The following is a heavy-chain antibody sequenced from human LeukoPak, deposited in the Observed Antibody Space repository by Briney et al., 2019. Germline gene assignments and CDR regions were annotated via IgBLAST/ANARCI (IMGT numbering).Heavy chain of an antibody. D-gene: IGHD3-22*01. CDR1: GYTFNSYG. V-gene: IGHV1-18*01. Sequence: ASVKVSCKASGYTFNSYGISWVRQAPGQGLEWMGWFSVYNGNTNYAQKLQGRVTMTTDISTNTAYMELRSLRSDDTAVYYCARVTQPEYYYDTSGYSVLAYWGQGTLVTVSS. J-gene: IGHJ4*02. CDR3: ARVTQPEYYYDTSGYSVLAY. CDR2: FSVYNGNT.